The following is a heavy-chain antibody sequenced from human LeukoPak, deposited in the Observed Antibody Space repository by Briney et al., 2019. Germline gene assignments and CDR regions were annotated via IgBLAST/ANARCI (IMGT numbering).Heavy chain of an antibody. Sequence: SGGSLRLSCAASGFTFSSYELNWVRQAPGKGLEWVSYITSSGTSIYYADSVKGRFTISRDNAKNSLYLQMNSLRAEDTAVYYCARARDSGTYYTDYWGQGTQVTVSS. CDR3: ARARDSGTYYTDY. CDR1: GFTFSSYE. V-gene: IGHV3-48*03. J-gene: IGHJ4*02. D-gene: IGHD3-10*01. CDR2: ITSSGTSI.